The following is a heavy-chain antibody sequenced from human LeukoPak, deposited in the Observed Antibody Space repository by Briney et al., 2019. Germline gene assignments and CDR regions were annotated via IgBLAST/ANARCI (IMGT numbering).Heavy chain of an antibody. CDR2: IYYSGST. Sequence: PSETLSLTCTVSGGSISSSSYYWGWIRQPPGKGLEWIGTIYYSGSTYYNPSPKSRVTISVDTSKNQFSLKLSSVTAADTAVYYCARRRYGGYTYYFDYWGQGTLVTVSS. CDR3: ARRRYGGYTYYFDY. V-gene: IGHV4-39*01. CDR1: GGSISSSSYY. D-gene: IGHD5-12*01. J-gene: IGHJ4*02.